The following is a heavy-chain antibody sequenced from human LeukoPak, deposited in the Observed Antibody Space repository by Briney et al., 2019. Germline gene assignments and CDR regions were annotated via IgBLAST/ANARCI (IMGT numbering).Heavy chain of an antibody. CDR2: ISYDGSNK. V-gene: IGHV3-30*03. CDR3: ARGGTWYGDYDDY. Sequence: PGRSLRLSCAASGFSDYGMHWVRQAPGKGLEWVAVISYDGSNKYYADSVKGRFTISRDNSKNTLDLQMNSLRADDTAVYYCARGGTWYGDYDDYWGQGTLVTVSS. CDR1: GFSDYG. D-gene: IGHD4-17*01. J-gene: IGHJ4*02.